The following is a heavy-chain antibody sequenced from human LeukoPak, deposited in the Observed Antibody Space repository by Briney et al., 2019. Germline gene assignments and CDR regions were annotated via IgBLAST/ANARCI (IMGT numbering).Heavy chain of an antibody. J-gene: IGHJ4*02. Sequence: SETLSLTCTVSGGSISYYYWSWIRQPPGKGLEWIGYIYYSGSTNYNPSLKSRVTISVDTSKNQFSLKLSSVTAADTAVYYCARLLHPRTTADYWGQGTLVTVSS. CDR3: ARLLHPRTTADY. CDR2: IYYSGST. CDR1: GGSISYYY. V-gene: IGHV4-59*08. D-gene: IGHD4-17*01.